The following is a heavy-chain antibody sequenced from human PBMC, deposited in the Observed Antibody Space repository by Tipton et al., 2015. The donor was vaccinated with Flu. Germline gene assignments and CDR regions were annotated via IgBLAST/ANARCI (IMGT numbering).Heavy chain of an antibody. V-gene: IGHV4-38-2*01. Sequence: TLSLTCSVSGASVGSPYCWGWVRQPPGKGLEWIGNICPGSPYYNPSLKSRVTMSIDTSKIQFSLRLTSVTAADTAVYFCARRDFSNYVSEPKNWFDIWGQGTLVTVSS. D-gene: IGHD4-11*01. J-gene: IGHJ5*02. CDR1: GASVGSPYC. CDR3: ARRDFSNYVSEPKNWFDI. CDR2: ICPGSP.